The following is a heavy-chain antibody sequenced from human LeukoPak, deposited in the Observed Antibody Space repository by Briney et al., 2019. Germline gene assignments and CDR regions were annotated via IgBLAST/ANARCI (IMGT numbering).Heavy chain of an antibody. D-gene: IGHD5-12*01. CDR3: AKGIIVALDY. Sequence: GGSLTLSCAASGFTFSSYAMSWVRQAPGKGLEWVSAISGSGGSTYYADSVKGRFTISRDNSKNTLYLQMNSLRAEDTTVYYCAKGIIVALDYWGQGTLVTVSS. CDR2: ISGSGGST. V-gene: IGHV3-23*01. CDR1: GFTFSSYA. J-gene: IGHJ4*02.